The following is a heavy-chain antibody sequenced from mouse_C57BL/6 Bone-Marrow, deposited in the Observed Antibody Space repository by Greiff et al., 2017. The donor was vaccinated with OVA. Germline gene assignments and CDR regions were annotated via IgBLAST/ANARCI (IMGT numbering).Heavy chain of an antibody. CDR1: GYTFTSYD. CDR3: ACIRQLRALYAMDY. D-gene: IGHD3-2*02. J-gene: IGHJ4*01. V-gene: IGHV1-85*01. Sequence: VKLQESGPELVKPGASVKLSCKASGYTFTSYDINWVKQRPGQGLEWIGWIYPRDGSTKYNEKFKGKATLTVDTSSSTAYMELHSLTSEDSAVYFCACIRQLRALYAMDYWGQGTSVTVSS. CDR2: IYPRDGST.